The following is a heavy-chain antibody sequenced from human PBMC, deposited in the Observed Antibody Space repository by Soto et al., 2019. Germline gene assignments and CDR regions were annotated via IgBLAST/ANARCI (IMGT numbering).Heavy chain of an antibody. CDR1: GFTFSSCG. Sequence: PLGSLRLSCAASGFTFSSCGMHWVRQAPGKGLEWVAVISYDGSNKYYADSVKGRFTISRDNSKNTLYLQMNSLRAEDTAVYYCAKDVLRFLEWLAFYGMDVWGQGT. V-gene: IGHV3-30*18. CDR3: AKDVLRFLEWLAFYGMDV. D-gene: IGHD3-3*01. CDR2: ISYDGSNK. J-gene: IGHJ6*02.